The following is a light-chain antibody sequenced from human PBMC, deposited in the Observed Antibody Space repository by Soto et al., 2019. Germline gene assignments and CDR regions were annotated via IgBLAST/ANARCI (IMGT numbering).Light chain of an antibody. CDR2: KVS. CDR1: QSLVHSDGIAY. Sequence: DVVMTQSPLSLPVTLGQPASISCRSNQSLVHSDGIAYFSWFQQRPGRSPRRLIYKVSNRDSGVPGRFSGSGPGTDFALKISGVEAENVGVYYCMAGTHWSITFGQGTRLEIK. V-gene: IGKV2-30*02. CDR3: MAGTHWSIT. J-gene: IGKJ5*01.